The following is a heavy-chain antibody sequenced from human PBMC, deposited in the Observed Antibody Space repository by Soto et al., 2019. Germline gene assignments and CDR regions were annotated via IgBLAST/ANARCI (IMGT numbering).Heavy chain of an antibody. CDR2: IGSDESTV. J-gene: IGHJ4*02. Sequence: GGSLRLSCVASGFTFRNYFMNWIRQAPGKGPEWLSYIGSDESTVFYADSVKGRFTTSRDNAKNSVYLQMNSLRAEDTAVYYCATLTAPSDYWGQGSLVTVSS. CDR1: GFTFRNYF. CDR3: ATLTAPSDY. V-gene: IGHV3-11*01. D-gene: IGHD2-21*02.